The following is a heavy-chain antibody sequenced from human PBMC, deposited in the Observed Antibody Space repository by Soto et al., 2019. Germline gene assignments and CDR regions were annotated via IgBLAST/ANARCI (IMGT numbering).Heavy chain of an antibody. J-gene: IGHJ4*02. CDR1: GINFKNIS. V-gene: IGHV3-23*01. D-gene: IGHD3-16*01. Sequence: GGSLRLSCAASGINFKNISMSWVRQAPGKGLEWVATIRGSGGRTDYADSVRGRFTISRDTSNNTVYLQLNSLRSEDTAFYYCLTGSHAYFDYWGQGTRVTVSS. CDR2: IRGSGGRT. CDR3: LTGSHAYFDY.